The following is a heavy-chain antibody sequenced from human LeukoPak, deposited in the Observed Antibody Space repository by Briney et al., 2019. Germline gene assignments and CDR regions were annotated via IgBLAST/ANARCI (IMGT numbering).Heavy chain of an antibody. V-gene: IGHV1-2*02. CDR1: GYTFSTYY. CDR3: ARGASGYYRY. CDR2: INPNSGGT. J-gene: IGHJ4*02. D-gene: IGHD3-22*01. Sequence: GASVKVSCKTSGYTFSTYYMNWVRQAPGQGLEWMGWINPNSGGTNYAQKFQGRVTMTRDTSISTAYMELSRLRSDDTAVYYCARGASGYYRYWGQGTLVTVSS.